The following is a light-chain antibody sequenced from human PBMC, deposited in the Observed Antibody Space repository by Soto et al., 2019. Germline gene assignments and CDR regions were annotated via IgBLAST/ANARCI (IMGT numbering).Light chain of an antibody. V-gene: IGLV2-23*02. CDR2: EVS. CDR3: CSYAGSSTYYV. J-gene: IGLJ1*01. CDR1: SSDVGSDNI. Sequence: QSPLTQHASVSGSPGQSITISCTGTSSDVGSDNIVSRDQQHAGKAPKLMIYEVSKRPEGVSNRFSGYKSGNTASLTISGLQAEDEADYYCCSYAGSSTYYVFGTETKVTVL.